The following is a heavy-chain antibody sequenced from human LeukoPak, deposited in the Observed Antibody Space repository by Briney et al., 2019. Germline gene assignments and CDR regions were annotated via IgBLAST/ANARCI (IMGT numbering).Heavy chain of an antibody. V-gene: IGHV3-7*05. CDR1: GFTFSGYW. J-gene: IGHJ4*02. CDR3: ARAGQLNY. CDR2: IEEDGSAK. Sequence: GGSLRLSCVGSGFTFSGYWMNWVRQAPGRGLEWVAKIEEDGSAKYYMDSVKGRFSIYRDDAKNSLYLQMYSLRAEDTAMYYCARAGQLNYWGQGTLVTVSS. D-gene: IGHD6-13*01.